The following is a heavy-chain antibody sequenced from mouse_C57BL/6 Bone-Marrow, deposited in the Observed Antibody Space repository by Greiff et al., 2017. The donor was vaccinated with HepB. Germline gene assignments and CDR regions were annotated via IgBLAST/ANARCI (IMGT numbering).Heavy chain of an antibody. Sequence: VKLQQPGAELVMPGASVKLSCKASGYTFTSYWMHWVKQRPGQGLEWIGEIDPSDSYTNYNQKFKGKSTLTVDKSSSTAYMQLSSLTSEDSAVYYCARRARSFWYFDVWGTGTTVTVSS. V-gene: IGHV1-69*01. CDR2: IDPSDSYT. CDR3: ARRARSFWYFDV. J-gene: IGHJ1*03. CDR1: GYTFTSYW. D-gene: IGHD3-3*01.